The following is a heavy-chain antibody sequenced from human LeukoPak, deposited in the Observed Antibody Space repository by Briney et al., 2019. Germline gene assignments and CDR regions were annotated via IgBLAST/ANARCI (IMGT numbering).Heavy chain of an antibody. Sequence: PGRSLRLSCAASGFTFSSFGMHWVRQAPGKGLEWVSTLYSNGNTYYADSVKGRFTISRDNSKNTLSLQMNSLRAEDTAVYYCARDYYDGSAYYSYYEYWGQGTLVTVSS. D-gene: IGHD3-22*01. CDR3: ARDYYDGSAYYSYYEY. CDR1: GFTFSSFG. J-gene: IGHJ4*02. CDR2: LYSNGNT. V-gene: IGHV3-53*01.